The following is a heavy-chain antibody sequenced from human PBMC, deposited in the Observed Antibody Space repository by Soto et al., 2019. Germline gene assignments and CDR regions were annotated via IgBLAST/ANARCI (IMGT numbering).Heavy chain of an antibody. D-gene: IGHD2-8*01. CDR3: ARRRGSNGWFDL. Sequence: ASVKVSCKASGYTFIDYYIHWVRQAPGQGLEWVGWMNPGSGNTGYAQKFQGRVTMTGNTSISSVYMELSSLTSEDTAVYYCARRRGSNGWFDLWGQGTLVTVSS. CDR1: GYTFIDYY. J-gene: IGHJ5*02. CDR2: MNPGSGNT. V-gene: IGHV1-8*02.